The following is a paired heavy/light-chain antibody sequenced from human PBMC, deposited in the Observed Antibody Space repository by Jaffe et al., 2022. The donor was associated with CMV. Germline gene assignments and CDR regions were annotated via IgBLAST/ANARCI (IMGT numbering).Heavy chain of an antibody. V-gene: IGHV3-48*02. J-gene: IGHJ4*02. Sequence: DVQLVESGGGLVQPGGSLRLSCVASGFTFTSFSMNWVRQAPGRGLEWISYISIGRSNMYYADSVKGRFTISTDDAKNSLFLQMNSLRDEDTAVYYCVRDQYWAFDSWGQGALVTVSS. D-gene: IGHD2-15*01. CDR3: VRDQYWAFDS. CDR1: GFTFTSFS. CDR2: ISIGRSNM.
Light chain of an antibody. J-gene: IGLJ3*02. CDR2: YVN. Sequence: QSALTQPASVSGSPGQSITISCVGSSSDIGAYDLVSWYQQRPGQAPKLVIYYVNNRPSGVSDRFSGSKSGNTASLTISGLQTEDEADYYCTSKRGSSTLWVFGGGTKVTVL. V-gene: IGLV2-14*03. CDR1: SSDIGAYDL. CDR3: TSKRGSSTLWV.